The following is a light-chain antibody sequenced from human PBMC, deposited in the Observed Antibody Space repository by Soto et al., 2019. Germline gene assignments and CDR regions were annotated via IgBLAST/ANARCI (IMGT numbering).Light chain of an antibody. V-gene: IGKV1-39*01. CDR1: QSISSY. CDR2: AAS. J-gene: IGKJ4*01. CDR3: QPSYSTPLT. Sequence: DIQMTQSPSSLSASVGDRVTITCRASQSISSYLNWYQQKPGKAPKLLIYAASSLQSEVPSRFSGSGSGTAFTLTIRSLQPEDFATYYCQPSYSTPLTFGGGTKVEIK.